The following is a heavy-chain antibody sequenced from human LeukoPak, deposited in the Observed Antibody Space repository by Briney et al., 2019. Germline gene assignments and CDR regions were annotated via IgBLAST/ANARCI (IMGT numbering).Heavy chain of an antibody. D-gene: IGHD3-10*01. J-gene: IGHJ6*02. V-gene: IGHV3-23*01. Sequence: GGSLRLSCAASGFTFSSYAMSWVRQAPGKGLEWVSAISGSGGSTYYADSVKGRFTISRDNSENTLYLQMNSLRAEDTAVYYCAKVSSRLLWFGEPYGMDVWGQGTTVTVSS. CDR3: AKVSSRLLWFGEPYGMDV. CDR2: ISGSGGST. CDR1: GFTFSSYA.